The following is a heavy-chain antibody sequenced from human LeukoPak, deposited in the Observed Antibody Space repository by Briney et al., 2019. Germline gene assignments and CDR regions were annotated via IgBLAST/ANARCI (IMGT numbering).Heavy chain of an antibody. Sequence: GGSLRLSCAASGFTFSSYAMSWVRQAPGKGLEWVSFIDTGGSTYYADSVKGRFTISRDNSKNTLYLQMNSLRAEDTAVYYCVRYNTGSAYNWFDPWGQGTLVTVSS. CDR3: VRYNTGSAYNWFDP. CDR2: IDTGGST. D-gene: IGHD5-24*01. J-gene: IGHJ5*02. CDR1: GFTFSSYA. V-gene: IGHV3-53*01.